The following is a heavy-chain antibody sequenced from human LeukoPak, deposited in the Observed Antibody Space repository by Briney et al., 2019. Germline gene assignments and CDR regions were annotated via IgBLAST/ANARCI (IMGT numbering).Heavy chain of an antibody. Sequence: GRSLRLSCAASGFTFSSYGMHWVRQAPGKGLEWVAVILSDGTSEYYADSVKGRFTISRDNSKSTLYLQMNSLRAGDTAVYYCAKGVPEGYWGQGTLVTVSS. J-gene: IGHJ4*02. CDR2: ILSDGTSE. CDR1: GFTFSSYG. V-gene: IGHV3-33*06. CDR3: AKGVPEGY.